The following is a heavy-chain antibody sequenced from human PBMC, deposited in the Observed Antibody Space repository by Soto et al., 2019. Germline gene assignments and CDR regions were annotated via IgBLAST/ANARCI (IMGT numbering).Heavy chain of an antibody. J-gene: IGHJ5*02. V-gene: IGHV4-34*01. CDR1: GGSFSGYY. CDR2: INHSGST. Sequence: QVQLQQWGAGLLKPSETLSLTCAVYGGSFSGYYWSWIRQPPGKGLEGIGEINHSGSTNYNPSLKSRVTISVDTTKNQFSLTLSSVTPADTAVYYCAIVWLSNWFHPCGQGTLVTVSS. D-gene: IGHD6-19*01. CDR3: AIVWLSNWFHP.